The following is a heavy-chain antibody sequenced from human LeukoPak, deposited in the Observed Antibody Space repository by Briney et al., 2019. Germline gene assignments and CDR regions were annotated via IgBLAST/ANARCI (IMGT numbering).Heavy chain of an antibody. J-gene: IGHJ4*02. V-gene: IGHV4-59*01. Sequence: SETLSLTCTVSGGSISSYNWSWVRQPPGKGLEWIGDIYYSGTTNYNPSLKSRVTISVDTSKNQLSLKLSSVTAADTAVYYCASGGYSSPLDYWGQGTLVTVSS. CDR1: GGSISSYN. CDR3: ASGGYSSPLDY. CDR2: IYYSGTT. D-gene: IGHD5-18*01.